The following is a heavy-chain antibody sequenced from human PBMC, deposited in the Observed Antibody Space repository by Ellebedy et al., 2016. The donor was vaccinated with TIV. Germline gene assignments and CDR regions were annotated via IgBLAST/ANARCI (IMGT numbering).Heavy chain of an antibody. CDR1: GDSVSSDTGA. J-gene: IGHJ4*02. V-gene: IGHV6-1*01. CDR3: AREYNTAYDY. D-gene: IGHD1-14*01. CDR2: TYYRSKWYT. Sequence: SQTLSLTCAISGDSVSSDTGAWNWIRQSPSRGLEWLGSTYYRSKWYTDYAVSVKSRITINPYTSKNQFSLQLNSVTPEDSALYYCAREYNTAYDYWGQGTLVTVSS.